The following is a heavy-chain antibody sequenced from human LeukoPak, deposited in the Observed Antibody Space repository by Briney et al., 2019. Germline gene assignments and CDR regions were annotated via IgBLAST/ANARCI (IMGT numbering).Heavy chain of an antibody. J-gene: IGHJ6*03. D-gene: IGHD3-10*01. CDR3: AGTGHYYGSGYYMDV. CDR2: IYTSGST. V-gene: IGHV4-61*02. CDR1: GGSISSASYY. Sequence: SETLSLTCTVSGGSISSASYYWSWIRQPAGKGLQWIGRIYTSGSTYYNPSLKSRVTMSVDTSKNQFSLKLSSVTAADTAVYYCAGTGHYYGSGYYMDVWGKGTTVTISS.